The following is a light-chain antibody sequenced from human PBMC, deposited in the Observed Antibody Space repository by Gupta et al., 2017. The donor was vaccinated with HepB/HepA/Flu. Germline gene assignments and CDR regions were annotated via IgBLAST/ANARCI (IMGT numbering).Light chain of an antibody. J-gene: IGLJ1*01. CDR1: SSDVADYVY. V-gene: IGLV2-14*03. CDR3: TSYTRRNTLV. Sequence: QSDLTQSASVSGSPGQSITISCTVTSSDVADYVYFSWYRQHPGKAPELMIYDVTNRPSGVSNRFSGSKPGDTASLTISGLQADDEAHYYCTSYTRRNTLVFGTGTQV. CDR2: DVT.